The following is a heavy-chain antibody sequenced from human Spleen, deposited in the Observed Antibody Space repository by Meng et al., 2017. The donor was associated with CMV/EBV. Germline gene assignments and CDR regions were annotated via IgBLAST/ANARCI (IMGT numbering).Heavy chain of an antibody. CDR1: GFTFSSYA. J-gene: IGHJ5*02. CDR3: ASLDWNVAWWFDP. CDR2: ISASGDAK. D-gene: IGHD1-1*01. V-gene: IGHV3-23*01. Sequence: GGSLRLSCAASGFTFSSYAMSWVRQAPGKGLEWLSYISASGDAKDYADFVKGRFTISRDNSKNTLYLQMNSLRAEDTAVYYCASLDWNVAWWFDPWGQGTLVTVSS.